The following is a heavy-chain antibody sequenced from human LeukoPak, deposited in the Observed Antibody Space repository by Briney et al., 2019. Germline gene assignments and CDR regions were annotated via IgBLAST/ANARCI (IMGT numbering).Heavy chain of an antibody. D-gene: IGHD3-3*01. CDR2: IYSGGST. CDR1: GFTVNDNY. J-gene: IGHJ4*02. CDR3: AKDRAPYYDFWSGQDY. V-gene: IGHV3-53*01. Sequence: GGSLRLSCAASGFTVNDNYMSWVRQAPGKGLEWVSVIYSGGSTYYADSVKGRFTISRDNSKNTLYLQMNSLRAEDTAVYYCAKDRAPYYDFWSGQDYWGQGTLVTVSS.